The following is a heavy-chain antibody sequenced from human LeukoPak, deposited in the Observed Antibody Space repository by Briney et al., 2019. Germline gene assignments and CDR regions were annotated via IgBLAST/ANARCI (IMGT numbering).Heavy chain of an antibody. V-gene: IGHV3-48*01. CDR2: ISSSSSTI. D-gene: IGHD6-13*01. J-gene: IGHJ4*02. CDR3: AKTRPLDSSSWSHGDY. Sequence: SGGSLRLSCAASGFTFSSYSMNWVRQAPGKGLEWVSYISSSSSTIYYADSVKGRFTISRDNSKNTLYLQMNSLRVEDTAVYYCAKTRPLDSSSWSHGDYWGQGTLVTVSS. CDR1: GFTFSSYS.